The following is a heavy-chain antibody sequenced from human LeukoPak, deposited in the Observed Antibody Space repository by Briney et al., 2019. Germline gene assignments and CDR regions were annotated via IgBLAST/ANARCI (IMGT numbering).Heavy chain of an antibody. CDR3: AKRGHYDCSGLRAPFDY. D-gene: IGHD3-22*01. V-gene: IGHV3-23*01. Sequence: GGSLRLSCAASGFTFSDYAMSWVRQAPGKGLEWVSAVTGSGGNTYYADSVKGRFTISKDTSKNTLYLQMNSLRGEDTAVYYCAKRGHYDCSGLRAPFDYWGQGTLVTVSS. CDR1: GFTFSDYA. CDR2: VTGSGGNT. J-gene: IGHJ4*02.